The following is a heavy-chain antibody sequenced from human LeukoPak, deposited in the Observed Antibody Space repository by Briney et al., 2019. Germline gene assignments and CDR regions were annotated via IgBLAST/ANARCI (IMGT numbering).Heavy chain of an antibody. V-gene: IGHV3-33*01. Sequence: PGGSLRLSCAASGFTFSSYGMHWVRQAQGKGLEWVALIWYDGSNKYYTDSVKGRLTISRDNSKNTLYLQMNSLRAEDTAIYYCAREGPRGNSQFDYWGQGTLVTVSS. CDR1: GFTFSSYG. D-gene: IGHD2/OR15-2a*01. J-gene: IGHJ4*02. CDR2: IWYDGSNK. CDR3: AREGPRGNSQFDY.